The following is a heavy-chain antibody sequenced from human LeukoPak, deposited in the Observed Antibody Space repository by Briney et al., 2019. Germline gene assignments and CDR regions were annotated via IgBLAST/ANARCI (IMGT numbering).Heavy chain of an antibody. CDR2: IFCSGGST. J-gene: IGHJ4*02. V-gene: IGHV3-23*01. D-gene: IGHD6-19*01. Sequence: PGGSLRLSCAASGSTFRSYAMYWVRQPPGKGLEWVSGIFCSGGSTHYADSVKGRFTISRDNSKNTVYLQMNSLRAEDTAVYYCAKTTTGYSSGRFPGWPVDYWGQGTLVTVSS. CDR3: AKTTTGYSSGRFPGWPVDY. CDR1: GSTFRSYA.